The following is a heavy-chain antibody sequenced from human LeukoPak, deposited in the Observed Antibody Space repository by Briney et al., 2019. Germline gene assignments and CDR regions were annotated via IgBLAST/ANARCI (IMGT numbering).Heavy chain of an antibody. V-gene: IGHV3-21*04. J-gene: IGHJ5*02. D-gene: IGHD3-22*01. Sequence: GGSLRLSCAASGFTFSSYSMSWVRQAPGKGLEWVSSISSSSSYIYYADSVKGRFTISRDNAKNSLYLQMNSLRAEDTAVYYCAKVDYYDSSGNYPNWFDPWGQGTLVTFSS. CDR3: AKVDYYDSSGNYPNWFDP. CDR1: GFTFSSYS. CDR2: ISSSSSYI.